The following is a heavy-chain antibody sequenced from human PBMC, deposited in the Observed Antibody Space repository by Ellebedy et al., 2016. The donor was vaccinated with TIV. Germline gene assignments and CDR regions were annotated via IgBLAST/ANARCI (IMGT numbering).Heavy chain of an antibody. D-gene: IGHD3-9*01. CDR1: GFTFSSYS. CDR3: ASPVLTGYSSDAFDI. CDR2: ISSSSSTI. Sequence: GESLKISCAASGFTFSSYSMNWVRQAPGKGLEWVSYISSSSSTIYYADSVKGRFTISRDNAKNSLYLQMNRLRDEDTAVYYCASPVLTGYSSDAFDIWGQGTMVTVSS. V-gene: IGHV3-48*02. J-gene: IGHJ3*02.